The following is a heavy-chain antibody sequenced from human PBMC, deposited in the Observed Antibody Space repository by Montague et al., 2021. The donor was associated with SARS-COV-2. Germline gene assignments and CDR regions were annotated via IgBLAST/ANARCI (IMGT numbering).Heavy chain of an antibody. V-gene: IGHV4-39*01. CDR3: AAGEKDIAANSWDVFYYYGMDV. CDR2: IYYSGST. J-gene: IGHJ6*02. Sequence: SETLSLTCTVSGGSISSSSYYWGWIRQPPGKGLEWIGSIYYSGSTYYXXXLKSRVTISVDTSKNQFSLKLSSVTAADTAVYYCAAGEKDIAANSWDVFYYYGMDVWGQGTTVTVSS. D-gene: IGHD6-13*01. CDR1: GGSISSSSYY.